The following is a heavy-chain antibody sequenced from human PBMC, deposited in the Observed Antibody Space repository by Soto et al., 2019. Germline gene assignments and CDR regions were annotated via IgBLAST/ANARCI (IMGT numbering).Heavy chain of an antibody. V-gene: IGHV4-39*01. Sequence: SERLSLNSTVFRSSIMSTCYYWDWIRQPPGKGLEWIGTIYYSGSAYYHPSLKSRVTLSVDTSKSQFSLRLTSVTAADTAVYYCAGGINSWRFDYWAQGTLVTVS. D-gene: IGHD6-13*01. J-gene: IGHJ4*02. CDR2: IYYSGSA. CDR1: RSSIMSTCYY. CDR3: AGGINSWRFDY.